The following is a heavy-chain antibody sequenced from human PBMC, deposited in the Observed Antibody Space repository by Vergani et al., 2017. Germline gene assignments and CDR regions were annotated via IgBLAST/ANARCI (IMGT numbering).Heavy chain of an antibody. CDR3: ARDGGGDCPGYYYYMDV. CDR2: IIPIFGTA. D-gene: IGHD2-21*01. Sequence: QVQLVQSGAEVKKPGSSVKVSCKASGGTFSSYAISWVRQATRQGLEWMGGIIPIFGTAKDAQKFQGRVTITADESTSTAYMEPISLRTEDTAVYYCARDGGGDCPGYYYYMDVWGKGTTVTVSS. CDR1: GGTFSSYA. V-gene: IGHV1-69*01. J-gene: IGHJ6*03.